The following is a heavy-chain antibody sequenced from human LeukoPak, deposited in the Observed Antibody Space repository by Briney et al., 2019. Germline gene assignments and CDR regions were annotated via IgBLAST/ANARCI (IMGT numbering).Heavy chain of an antibody. CDR3: ARVDLEWLLVS. J-gene: IGHJ5*02. D-gene: IGHD3-3*01. V-gene: IGHV3-7*01. CDR2: IKQDGSEK. Sequence: GGSLRLSCAASGFTFSSHWMTWVRLAPGKGLEWVANIKQDGSEKYYVDSVKGRFTISRDNARNSLYLQMNSLRAEDTPVYYCARVDLEWLLVSWGQGTLVTVSS. CDR1: GFTFSSHW.